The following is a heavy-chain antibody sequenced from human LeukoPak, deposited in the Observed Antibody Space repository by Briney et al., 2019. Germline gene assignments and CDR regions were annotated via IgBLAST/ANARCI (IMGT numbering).Heavy chain of an antibody. CDR2: ISGSGGST. J-gene: IGHJ4*02. Sequence: GGSLRLSCAACGFTFSSYAMSWVRQAPGKGLEWVSAISGSGGSTYYADSVKGRFTISRDNSKNTLYLQMNSLRAEDTAVYYCAKLGGNHPYFDYWGQGTLVTVSS. CDR3: AKLGGNHPYFDY. V-gene: IGHV3-23*01. CDR1: GFTFSSYA. D-gene: IGHD1-26*01.